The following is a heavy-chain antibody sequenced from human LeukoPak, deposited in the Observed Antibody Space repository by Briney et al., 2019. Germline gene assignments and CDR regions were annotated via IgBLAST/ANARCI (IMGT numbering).Heavy chain of an antibody. CDR2: IIPIFGTA. D-gene: IGHD3-10*01. CDR3: ARDRGLMVRGVIIRAYYYGMDV. CDR1: GGTFSSYA. J-gene: IGHJ6*02. V-gene: IGHV1-69*05. Sequence: SVKVSCKASGGTFSSYAISWVRQAPGQGLEWMGGIIPIFGTANYAQKLQGRVTMTTDTSTSTAYMELRSLRSDDTAVYYCARDRGLMVRGVIIRAYYYGMDVWGQGTTVTVSS.